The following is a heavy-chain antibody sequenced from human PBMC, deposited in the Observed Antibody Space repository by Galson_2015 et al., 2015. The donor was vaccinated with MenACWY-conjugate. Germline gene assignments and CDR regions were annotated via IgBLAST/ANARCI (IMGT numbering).Heavy chain of an antibody. CDR3: AKDRRRGSSCCSFDY. J-gene: IGHJ4*02. CDR2: ISYDGSNK. Sequence: SLRLSCAASGFTFSSYGMHWVRQAPGKGLEWVAVISYDGSNKYYADSVKGRFTISRDNSKNTLYLQMDSLRAEDTAVYYCAKDRRRGSSCCSFDYWGQGTLVTVSS. V-gene: IGHV3-30*18. D-gene: IGHD6-6*01. CDR1: GFTFSSYG.